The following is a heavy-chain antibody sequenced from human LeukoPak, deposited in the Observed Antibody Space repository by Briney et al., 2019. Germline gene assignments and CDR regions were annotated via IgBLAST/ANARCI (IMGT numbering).Heavy chain of an antibody. CDR1: GGSFSSCT. J-gene: IGHJ4*02. V-gene: IGHV1-69*04. CDR3: ARDRLTYYYGSGSDY. Sequence: VASVKVSRKASGGSFSSCTISWVRQAPGQGLEWMGRIIPILGIANYAQKFQGRVTITADKSTSTAYMELSSLRSEDTAVYYCARDRLTYYYGSGSDYWGQGTLVTVSS. D-gene: IGHD3-10*01. CDR2: IIPILGIA.